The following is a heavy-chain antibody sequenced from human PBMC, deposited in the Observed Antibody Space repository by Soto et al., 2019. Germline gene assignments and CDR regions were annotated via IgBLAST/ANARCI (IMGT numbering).Heavy chain of an antibody. D-gene: IGHD2-2*01. CDR2: ISGGGSCI. CDR3: ARDSDCHSTSCFFPPHV. J-gene: IGHJ6*02. V-gene: IGHV3-21*06. Sequence: GGSLRLSCSASGFTFSDESMSWVRQVPGKGLEWVSGISGGGSCIFYADSVQGRFSISRDNAKNSLFLEMNSLRVEDTAVYYCARDSDCHSTSCFFPPHVWGQGTTVTVSS. CDR1: GFTFSDES.